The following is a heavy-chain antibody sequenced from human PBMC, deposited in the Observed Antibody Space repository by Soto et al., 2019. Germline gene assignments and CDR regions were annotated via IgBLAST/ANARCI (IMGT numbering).Heavy chain of an antibody. CDR3: ARWVTPGTIFGVVIITSYWYFDL. Sequence: GGSLRLSCAASGFTVSSNYMSWVRQAPGKGLEWVSVIYSGGSTYYADSVKGRFTISRDNSKNTLYLQMNSLRAEDTAVYYCARWVTPGTIFGVVIITSYWYFDLWGRGTLVTVSS. CDR2: IYSGGST. D-gene: IGHD3-3*01. V-gene: IGHV3-53*01. CDR1: GFTVSSNY. J-gene: IGHJ2*01.